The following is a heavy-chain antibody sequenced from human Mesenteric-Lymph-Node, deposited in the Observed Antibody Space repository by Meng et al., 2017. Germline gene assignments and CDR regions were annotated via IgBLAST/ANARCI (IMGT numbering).Heavy chain of an antibody. CDR1: GFTVSSNY. V-gene: IGHV3-53*04. CDR3: ASTNSAGATVFFDY. J-gene: IGHJ4*02. D-gene: IGHD4-17*01. CDR2: IYSGGST. Sequence: GESLKISCAASGFTVSSNYMSWVRQAPGKGLEWVSVIYSGGSTYYADSVKGRFTISRHNSKNTLYLQMNSLRAEDTAVYYCASTNSAGATVFFDYWGQGTRVTCSS.